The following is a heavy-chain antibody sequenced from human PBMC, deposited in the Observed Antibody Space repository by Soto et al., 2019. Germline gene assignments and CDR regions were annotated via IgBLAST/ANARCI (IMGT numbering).Heavy chain of an antibody. V-gene: IGHV1-8*01. CDR2: MNPNSGNT. CDR1: GYTFTSYD. Sequence: ASVKVSCKASGYTFTSYDINWVRQATGQGLEWMGWMNPNSGNTGYAQKFQGRVTMTRNTSISTAYMELSSLRSEDTAVYYCASSSSSCCQEHLPHCGQGTLVPVSS. D-gene: IGHD6-13*01. J-gene: IGHJ1*01. CDR3: ASSSSSCCQEHLPH.